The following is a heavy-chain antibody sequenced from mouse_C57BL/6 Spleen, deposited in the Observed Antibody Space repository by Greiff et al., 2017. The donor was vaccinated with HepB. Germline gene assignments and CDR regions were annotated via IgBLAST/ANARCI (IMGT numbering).Heavy chain of an antibody. Sequence: VQRVESGAELARPGASVKMSCKASGYTFTSYTMHWVKQRPGQGLEWIGYINPSSGYTKYNQKFKDKATLTADKSSSTAYMQLSSLTSEDSAVYYCARDPGDYWGQGTTLTVSS. CDR1: GYTFTSYT. CDR2: INPSSGYT. J-gene: IGHJ2*01. CDR3: ARDPGDY. V-gene: IGHV1-4*01.